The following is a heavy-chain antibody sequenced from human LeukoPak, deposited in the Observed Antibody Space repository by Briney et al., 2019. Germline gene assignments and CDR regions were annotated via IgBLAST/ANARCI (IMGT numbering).Heavy chain of an antibody. Sequence: PGGSLRLSCAASGFTFRNYALSWVRQAPGKGLEWVSAVSGGGDITHYADSVKGRFTISRDNSKNTLYLQMNSLRAEDTAVYYCARGGEGYDDYGDYFDYWGQGTLVTVSS. CDR3: ARGGEGYDDYGDYFDY. V-gene: IGHV3-23*01. CDR1: GFTFRNYA. J-gene: IGHJ4*02. D-gene: IGHD4-17*01. CDR2: VSGGGDIT.